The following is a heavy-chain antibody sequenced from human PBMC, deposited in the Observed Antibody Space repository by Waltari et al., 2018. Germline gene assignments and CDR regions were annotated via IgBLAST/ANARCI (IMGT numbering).Heavy chain of an antibody. J-gene: IGHJ4*02. CDR1: GFMFSNSV. CDR3: ASERGTFGVGRSSFDR. Sequence: QVYLVESGGGVVQPGGSLRLSCAASGFMFSNSVMHWVRQAPGKGLEWVASIRYDGSNTFHADSVKGRFTISRDNSKNTMDLQTSSLRPEDTAVYYCASERGTFGVGRSSFDRWGQGTLVIVSS. CDR2: IRYDGSNT. D-gene: IGHD3-3*01. V-gene: IGHV3-30*02.